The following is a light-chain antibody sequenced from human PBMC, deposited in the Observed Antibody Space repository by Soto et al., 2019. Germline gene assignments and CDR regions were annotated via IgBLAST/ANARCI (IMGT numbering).Light chain of an antibody. Sequence: QSALTQPASVSGSPGQSITISCTGTSSDVGGYNYVSWYQHHPGKAPKLMIYDVTYRPSGASDRFSGSKSGNMASLTISGLQAEDEADYYCSSYTSSTTVVFGGGTKLTVL. J-gene: IGLJ2*01. CDR2: DVT. CDR1: SSDVGGYNY. V-gene: IGLV2-14*03. CDR3: SSYTSSTTVV.